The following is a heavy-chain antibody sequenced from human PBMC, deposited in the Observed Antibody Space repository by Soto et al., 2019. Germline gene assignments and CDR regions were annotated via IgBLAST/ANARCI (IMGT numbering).Heavy chain of an antibody. D-gene: IGHD3-10*01. V-gene: IGHV3-23*01. J-gene: IGHJ4*02. CDR1: GFTFSNYG. CDR2: SSGSSGTA. Sequence: EVQLLESGGGLVKPGGSLRLSCAASGFTFSNYGMSWVRQAPGKGLEWVSVSSGSSGTAFYADSVKGRFTVSRDKSKNTLSLQMRSIRHENTAVYYCAKEIWFGQRVFDFWGQGTRVTVSS. CDR3: AKEIWFGQRVFDF.